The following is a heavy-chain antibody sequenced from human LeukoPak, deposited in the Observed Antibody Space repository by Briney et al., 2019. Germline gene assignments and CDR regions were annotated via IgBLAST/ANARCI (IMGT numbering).Heavy chain of an antibody. D-gene: IGHD3-10*01. CDR2: IYHIGST. CDR1: GYSISSGYY. CDR3: ARRVGRYFGERAYYYNYMDV. J-gene: IGHJ6*03. V-gene: IGHV4-38-2*02. Sequence: SETLSLTCTVSGYSISSGYYWGWIRQPPGKGLEWIGSIYHIGSTYYNPSLKSRVTISVDTSKNQFSLKLSSVTAADTAVYYCARRVGRYFGERAYYYNYMDVWGKGTTVTISS.